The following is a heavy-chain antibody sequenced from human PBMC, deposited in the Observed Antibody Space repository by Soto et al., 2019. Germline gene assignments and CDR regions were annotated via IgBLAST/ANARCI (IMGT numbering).Heavy chain of an antibody. CDR3: AKDNGSGCDWLRVGDAYDI. V-gene: IGHV3-30*18. CDR2: ISYDGSNK. J-gene: IGHJ3*02. Sequence: QVQLVESGGGVVQPGRSLRLSCAASGFTFSSYGMHWVRQAPGKGLEWVAVISYDGSNKYYADSVKGRLTISRDNSKKXLFXQMTSLRGEDTAVYYCAKDNGSGCDWLRVGDAYDIWGQGTMVTVSS. D-gene: IGHD5-12*01. CDR1: GFTFSSYG.